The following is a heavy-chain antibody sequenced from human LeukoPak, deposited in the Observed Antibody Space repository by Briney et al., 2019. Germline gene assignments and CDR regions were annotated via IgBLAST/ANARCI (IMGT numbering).Heavy chain of an antibody. Sequence: GGSLRLSCAASGFTFSSSVMSWVRQAPGKGLEWVSSISGSGSGGSTYYADSVKGRFTISRDNAKNSLYLQMNSLRAEDTAVYYCARAMGQTIIEDFDYWGQGTLVTVSS. D-gene: IGHD5-24*01. J-gene: IGHJ4*02. CDR2: ISGSGSGGST. CDR3: ARAMGQTIIEDFDY. CDR1: GFTFSSSV. V-gene: IGHV3-23*01.